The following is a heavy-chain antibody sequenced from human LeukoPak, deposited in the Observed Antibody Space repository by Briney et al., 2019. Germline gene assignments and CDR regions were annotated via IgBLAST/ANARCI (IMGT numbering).Heavy chain of an antibody. J-gene: IGHJ4*02. Sequence: PSETLSLTCTVSGGSISSYYWSWIRQPPGKGLEWIGCIYYSGYTNYKSSLKSRVTISVDTSKNQFSLKLSSVTAADTAVYYCARRGRTYYYGSGSYLGYWGQGTLVTVSS. CDR2: IYYSGYT. V-gene: IGHV4-59*12. CDR1: GGSISSYY. CDR3: ARRGRTYYYGSGSYLGY. D-gene: IGHD3-10*01.